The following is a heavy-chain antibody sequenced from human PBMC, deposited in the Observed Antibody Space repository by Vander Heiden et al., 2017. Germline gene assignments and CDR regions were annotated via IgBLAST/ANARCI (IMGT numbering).Heavy chain of an antibody. CDR1: GFSLSNPGVG. CDR2: VYGNDDK. J-gene: IGHJ4*02. Sequence: QITLKESGPTLVKPTQTLPLTCTFSGFSLSNPGVGVGWIRQPPGKALEWLAFVYGNDDKTYSPSLKTRLTITKDTSKTQVVLTVTNMGPVDTATYYCAHRLSVTYFDYWGQGILVTVSS. V-gene: IGHV2-5*01. CDR3: AHRLSVTYFDY. D-gene: IGHD4-17*01.